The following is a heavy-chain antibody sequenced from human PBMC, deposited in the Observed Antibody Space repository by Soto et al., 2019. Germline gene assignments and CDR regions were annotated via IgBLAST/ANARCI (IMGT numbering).Heavy chain of an antibody. CDR1: GGSISSSSYY. CDR2: IYYSGST. V-gene: IGHV4-39*01. D-gene: IGHD6-19*01. J-gene: IGHJ4*02. Sequence: QLQLQESGPGLVKPSETLSLTCTVSGGSISSSSYYWGWIRQPPGKGLEWIGSIYYSGSTYYNPSLKSRVTISVDTSKNQFSLKLSSVAAADTAVYYCARGRAIAVAGTFYFDYWGQGTLVTVSS. CDR3: ARGRAIAVAGTFYFDY.